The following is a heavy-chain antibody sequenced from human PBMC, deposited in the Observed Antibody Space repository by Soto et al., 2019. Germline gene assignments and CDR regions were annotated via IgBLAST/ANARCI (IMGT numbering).Heavy chain of an antibody. CDR1: GYTFTSYP. V-gene: IGHV1-3*01. D-gene: IGHD2-15*01. CDR3: ATDRGGYCSGGSCSEAWFDP. Sequence: ASVKVSCKASGYTFTSYPMNWLRQAPGQRPEWMGWINAGNGGTKYSQKFQGRVSITRDTSASTAYMQLSRLRSEDTAVYFCATDRGGYCSGGSCSEAWFDPWGQGTLVTRLL. CDR2: INAGNGGT. J-gene: IGHJ5*02.